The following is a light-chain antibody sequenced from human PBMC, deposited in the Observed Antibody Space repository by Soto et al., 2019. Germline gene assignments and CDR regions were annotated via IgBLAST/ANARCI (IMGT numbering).Light chain of an antibody. CDR3: MQSLQMRT. J-gene: IGKJ1*01. V-gene: IGKV2-28*01. Sequence: DIVMTQSPLSLPVTPGEPASIPCRSSQSLLHSDGYNYLDWYLQRPGQSPQLLIYLGSHRASGVPDRFSGSGSGTDFTLKVSRVEAEDVGVYYCMQSLQMRTFCQGTKGESK. CDR1: QSLLHSDGYNY. CDR2: LGS.